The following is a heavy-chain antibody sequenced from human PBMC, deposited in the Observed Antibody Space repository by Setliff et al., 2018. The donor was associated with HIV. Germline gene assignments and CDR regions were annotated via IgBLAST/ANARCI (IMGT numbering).Heavy chain of an antibody. CDR1: GFTFSASA. J-gene: IGHJ4*02. D-gene: IGHD1-26*01. Sequence: PGGSLRLSCAASGFTFSASAMHWVRQASGKGLEWVGRIRSKPNNYATTYAASVKGRFTISRDDSKNTAYLQMNSLKTEDTAVYYCTRDTPNIGIDHWGQGILVTVSS. V-gene: IGHV3-73*01. CDR2: IRSKPNNYAT. CDR3: TRDTPNIGIDH.